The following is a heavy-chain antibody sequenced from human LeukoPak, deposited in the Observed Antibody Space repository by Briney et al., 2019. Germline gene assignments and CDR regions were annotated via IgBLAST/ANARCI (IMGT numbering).Heavy chain of an antibody. CDR2: ILHSGST. J-gene: IGHJ4*02. CDR3: ATYYVSTGYRFDY. D-gene: IGHD3-22*01. CDR1: GGSISSTNW. Sequence: PSETLSLTCAVSGGSISSTNWWSWLRQPPGKGLEWIGEILHSGSTNYNPSLKSRVYMSVDKSKNHFSLRLSSVTAADTAVYYCATYYVSTGYRFDYWGQGALVTVSS. V-gene: IGHV4-4*02.